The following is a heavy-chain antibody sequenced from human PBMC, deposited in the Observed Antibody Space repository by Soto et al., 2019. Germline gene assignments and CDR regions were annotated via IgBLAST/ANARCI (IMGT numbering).Heavy chain of an antibody. V-gene: IGHV1-18*01. Sequence: ASVKVSCKASGHTFTSYGISWVRQAPGQGLEWMGWISTYNGNTVYAQKLQGGVTMTTDTSTSTAYMELRSLRSDDTAVYYCARVPVTGLGVGAFDIWGLGTMVTVSS. CDR2: ISTYNGNT. CDR1: GHTFTSYG. J-gene: IGHJ3*02. D-gene: IGHD3-16*01. CDR3: ARVPVTGLGVGAFDI.